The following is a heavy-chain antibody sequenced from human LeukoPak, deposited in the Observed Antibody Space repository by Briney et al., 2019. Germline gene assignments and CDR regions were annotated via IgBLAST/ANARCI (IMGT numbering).Heavy chain of an antibody. J-gene: IGHJ4*02. CDR2: IYYTGTT. CDR3: ARILYYYDSSGVPDY. Sequence: LSETLSLTCTVSGGSISSRSHYWGWIRQPPGKGLEWIGSIYYTGTTHNSPSLKSRVTISVNTSKKQFSLRLTSVTAADTAIYYCARILYYYDSSGVPDYWGQGTLVTVSS. V-gene: IGHV4-39*01. D-gene: IGHD3-22*01. CDR1: GGSISSRSHY.